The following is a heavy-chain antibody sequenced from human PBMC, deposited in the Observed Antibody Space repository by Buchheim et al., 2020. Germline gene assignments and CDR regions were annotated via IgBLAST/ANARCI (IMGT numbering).Heavy chain of an antibody. V-gene: IGHV3-7*01. CDR2: IREDGTEK. Sequence: EVQLVDSGGDLVQPGGSLRLSCAASGFSFSTYSMSWVRQAPGKGLDWVATIREDGTEKYYVDSVKGRFTISRDNAKNSLFLQMNSLRAEDTAVYYCARVGYCISTSCYGWDYWGRGTL. CDR1: GFSFSTYS. D-gene: IGHD2-2*01. CDR3: ARVGYCISTSCYGWDY. J-gene: IGHJ4*02.